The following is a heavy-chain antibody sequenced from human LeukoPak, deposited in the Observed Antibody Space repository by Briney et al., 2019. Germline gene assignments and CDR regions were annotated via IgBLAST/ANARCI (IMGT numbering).Heavy chain of an antibody. CDR2: INHSGST. Sequence: SETLSLTCAVYGGSFGGYYWSWIRQPPGKGLEWIWEINHSGSTNYNPSLKSRVTISVDTSKNQFSLKLSSVTAADTAVYYCASLATKVVPAARRSDYWGQGTLVTVSS. CDR3: ASLATKVVPAARRSDY. CDR1: GGSFGGYY. J-gene: IGHJ4*02. D-gene: IGHD2-2*01. V-gene: IGHV4-34*01.